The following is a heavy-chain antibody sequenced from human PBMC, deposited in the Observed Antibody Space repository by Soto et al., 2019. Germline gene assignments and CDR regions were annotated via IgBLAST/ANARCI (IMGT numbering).Heavy chain of an antibody. V-gene: IGHV1-69*01. D-gene: IGHD6-13*01. CDR2: IIPFFGTA. Sequence: QVQLVQSGAEVKKPGSSVKVSCKASGGTSSSYAISWVRQAPGQGLEWMGGIIPFFGTANYAQNFQGRVTITADESTSTAYMELSSLRSEDAAVYYCWRDLRAAGRPGMDVWGQGTTVTVSS. CDR3: WRDLRAAGRPGMDV. J-gene: IGHJ6*02. CDR1: GGTSSSYA.